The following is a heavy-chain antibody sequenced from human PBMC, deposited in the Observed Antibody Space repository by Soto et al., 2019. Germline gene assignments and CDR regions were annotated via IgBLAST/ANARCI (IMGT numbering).Heavy chain of an antibody. V-gene: IGHV4-61*01. CDR3: ARDLKGEYYFDY. J-gene: IGHJ4*02. Sequence: SETLSLTCTVSGDSVGSGLYYWGWGRQPPGKGLEWIEYIYYSGSTNYNPSLKSRVTISVDTSKNQFSLKLSSVTAADTAVYYCARDLKGEYYFDYWGQGTLVTVSS. D-gene: IGHD3-16*01. CDR2: IYYSGST. CDR1: GDSVGSGLYY.